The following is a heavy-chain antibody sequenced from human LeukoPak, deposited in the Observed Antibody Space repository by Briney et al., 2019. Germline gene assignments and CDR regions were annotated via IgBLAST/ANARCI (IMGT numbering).Heavy chain of an antibody. CDR2: INHSGST. CDR1: GGSFSGYY. D-gene: IGHD6-19*01. J-gene: IGHJ4*02. Sequence: SETLSLTCAVYGGSFSGYYWSWIRQPPGKGLEWIGEINHSGSTNYNPSLKSRVTISVDTSKNQFSLKLSSVTAADTAVYYCARHGPGSSGWDHPDDYWGQGTLVTVSS. V-gene: IGHV4-34*01. CDR3: ARHGPGSSGWDHPDDY.